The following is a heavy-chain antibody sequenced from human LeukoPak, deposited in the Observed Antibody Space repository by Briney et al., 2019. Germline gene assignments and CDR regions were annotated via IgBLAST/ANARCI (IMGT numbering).Heavy chain of an antibody. CDR2: IYPNSGAT. V-gene: IGHV1-2*02. CDR3: GTLLSNGPFDY. Sequence: ASVKVSCKASGYTFTSYYMHWVRQAPGQGLEWMGYIYPNSGATKYAQKFQGRVTMTRDTSISTAYMELSGLRSDDAAVYYCGTLLSNGPFDYWGQGSLVTVSS. J-gene: IGHJ4*02. CDR1: GYTFTSYY.